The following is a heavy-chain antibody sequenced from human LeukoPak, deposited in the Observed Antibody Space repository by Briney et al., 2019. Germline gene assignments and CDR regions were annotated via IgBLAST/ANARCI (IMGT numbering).Heavy chain of an antibody. Sequence: PGGSLRLSCAASGFTFNSYTMSWVRQAPGKGLEWVSAISGSGGSTYYADSVKGRFTISRDNSKNTLYLQMNSLRAEDTAVYYCARLLLWFGEFDWGQGTLVTVSS. CDR3: ARLLLWFGEFD. CDR2: ISGSGGST. D-gene: IGHD3-10*01. V-gene: IGHV3-23*01. J-gene: IGHJ4*02. CDR1: GFTFNSYT.